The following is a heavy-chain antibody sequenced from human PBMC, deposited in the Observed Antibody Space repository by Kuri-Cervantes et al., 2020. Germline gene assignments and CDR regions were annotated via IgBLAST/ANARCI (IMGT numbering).Heavy chain of an antibody. CDR1: GGSVSSGSYY. V-gene: IGHV4-61*01. CDR3: ARLSSGGNVDY. D-gene: IGHD4-23*01. J-gene: IGHJ4*02. CDR2: IYYSGST. Sequence: SETLSLTCTVSGGSVSSGSYYWSWIRQPPGKGLERIGYIYYSGSTNYNPSLKSRVTISVDTSKNQFSLKLSSVTAADTAVYYCARLSSGGNVDYWGQGTLVTVSS.